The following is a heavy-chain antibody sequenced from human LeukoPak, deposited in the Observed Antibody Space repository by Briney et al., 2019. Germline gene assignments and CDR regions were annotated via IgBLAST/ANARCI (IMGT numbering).Heavy chain of an antibody. Sequence: PLQTLSLTCTVSGGSISSGDYYWSWIRQPPGKGLEWIGYIYYSGSTYYNPSLKSRVTISVDTSKNQFSLKLSSVTAADTAVYYCARDLTLHYGMDVWGKGTTVTVSS. V-gene: IGHV4-30-4*01. CDR3: ARDLTLHYGMDV. D-gene: IGHD3-9*01. CDR1: GGSISSGDYY. J-gene: IGHJ6*04. CDR2: IYYSGST.